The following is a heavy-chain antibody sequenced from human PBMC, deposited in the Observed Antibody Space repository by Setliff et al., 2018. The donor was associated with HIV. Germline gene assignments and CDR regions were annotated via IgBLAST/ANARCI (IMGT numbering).Heavy chain of an antibody. D-gene: IGHD6-13*01. J-gene: IGHJ6*03. CDR1: GDSFIGYY. V-gene: IGHV4-39*01. CDR3: ARHWVDSSSWSLYYYYYMDV. CDR2: IYYSGST. Sequence: SETLSLTCAVYGDSFIGYYWTWIRQPPGKGLEWIGSIYYSGSTYYNPSLKSRVTISVDTSKNQFSLKLSSVTAADTAVYYCARHWVDSSSWSLYYYYYMDVWGKGTTVTSP.